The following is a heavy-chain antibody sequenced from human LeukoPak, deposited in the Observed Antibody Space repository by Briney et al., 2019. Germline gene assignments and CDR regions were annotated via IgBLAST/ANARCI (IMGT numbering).Heavy chain of an antibody. J-gene: IGHJ4*02. CDR2: ISYDGSNK. D-gene: IGHD6-13*01. CDR1: GFTFSSYA. CDR3: ARRGPGSSSWHVDY. Sequence: PGGSLRLSCAASGFTFSSYAMHWVRQAPGKGQEWVAVISYDGSNKYYADSVKGRFTISRDNSKNTLYLQMNSLRAEDTAVYYCARRGPGSSSWHVDYWGQGTLVTVSS. V-gene: IGHV3-30-3*01.